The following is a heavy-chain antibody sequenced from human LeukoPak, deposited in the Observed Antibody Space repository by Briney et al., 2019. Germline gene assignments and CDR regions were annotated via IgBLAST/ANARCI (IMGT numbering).Heavy chain of an antibody. J-gene: IGHJ6*03. CDR3: ARAIAAAGAYYYYYMDV. CDR1: GGSISSYY. D-gene: IGHD6-13*01. Sequence: SETLSLTCTVSGGSISSYYWSWIRQPPGKGLEWIGYIHYSGSTNYNPSLKSRVTISVDTSKNQFSLKLSSVTAADTAVYYCARAIAAAGAYYYYYMDVWGKGTTVTVSS. CDR2: IHYSGST. V-gene: IGHV4-59*12.